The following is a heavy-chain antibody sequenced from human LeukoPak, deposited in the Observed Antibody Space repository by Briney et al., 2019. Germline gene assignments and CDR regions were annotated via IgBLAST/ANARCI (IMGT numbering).Heavy chain of an antibody. Sequence: SETLSLTCAVYGGSFSGYYWSWIRQPPGKGLEWIGEINHSGSTNYNPSLKSRVTMSVDTSKNQFPLKLSSVTAADTAVYYCARARFLEWHFDYWGQGTLVTVSS. CDR2: INHSGST. V-gene: IGHV4-34*01. CDR3: ARARFLEWHFDY. D-gene: IGHD3-3*01. CDR1: GGSFSGYY. J-gene: IGHJ4*02.